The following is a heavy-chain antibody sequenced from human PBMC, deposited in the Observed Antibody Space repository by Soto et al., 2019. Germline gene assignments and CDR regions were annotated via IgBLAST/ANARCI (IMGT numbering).Heavy chain of an antibody. CDR2: ISYDGSNK. Sequence: PGWSLRLSCAASGFTFSSYGMHWVRQAPGKGLEWVAVISYDGSNKYYADSVKGRFTISRDNSKNTLYLQMNSLRAEDTAVYYCAKDAGYGDYISNYYGMDVWGQGNTVTV. J-gene: IGHJ6*02. CDR3: AKDAGYGDYISNYYGMDV. V-gene: IGHV3-30*18. D-gene: IGHD4-17*01. CDR1: GFTFSSYG.